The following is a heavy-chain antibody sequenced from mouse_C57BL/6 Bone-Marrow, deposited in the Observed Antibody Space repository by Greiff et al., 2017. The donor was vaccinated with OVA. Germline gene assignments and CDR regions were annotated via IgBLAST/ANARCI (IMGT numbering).Heavy chain of an antibody. D-gene: IGHD3-3*01. CDR2: IYPGDGDT. J-gene: IGHJ3*01. CDR1: GYAFSIYW. V-gene: IGHV1-80*01. Sequence: VQVVESGAELVKPGASVKISCKASGYAFSIYWMNWVKQRPGKGLEWIGQIYPGDGDTNYNGKFKGKATLTADKSSSTAYMQLSSLTSEDSAVYFCARSGTIAYWGQGTLVTVSA. CDR3: ARSGTIAY.